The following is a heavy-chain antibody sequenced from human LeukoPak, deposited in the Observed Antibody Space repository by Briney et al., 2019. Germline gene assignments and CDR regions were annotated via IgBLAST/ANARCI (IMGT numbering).Heavy chain of an antibody. D-gene: IGHD4-17*01. J-gene: IGHJ4*02. V-gene: IGHV3-74*01. CDR1: GFTFSSYW. CDR3: ARDGYGDFVDY. CDR2: IASDGSST. Sequence: GGSLRLSCAASGFTFSSYWMNWVRQAPGKGLVWVSRIASDGSSTTYADSVKGRFSISRDNAKNTLYLQMNSLRAEDTAVYYCARDGYGDFVDYWGQGTLVTVSS.